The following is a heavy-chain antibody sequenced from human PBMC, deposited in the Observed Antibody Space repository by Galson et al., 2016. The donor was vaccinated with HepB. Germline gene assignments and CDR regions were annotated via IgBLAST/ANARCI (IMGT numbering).Heavy chain of an antibody. Sequence: SVKVSCKASGYSFTSHSISWVRQAPGQGLEWMGYITTYSGDTYYATNLQGRVTMTTDTSTRTAYMELRSLRPDDAAVYYCARDRDNYGSGSDYWGQGTLGTVAS. V-gene: IGHV1-18*01. CDR2: ITTYSGDT. J-gene: IGHJ4*02. CDR3: ARDRDNYGSGSDY. CDR1: GYSFTSHS. D-gene: IGHD3-10*01.